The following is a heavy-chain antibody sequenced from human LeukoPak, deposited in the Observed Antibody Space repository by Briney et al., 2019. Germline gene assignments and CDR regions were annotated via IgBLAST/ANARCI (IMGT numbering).Heavy chain of an antibody. J-gene: IGHJ6*02. D-gene: IGHD4-23*01. Sequence: ASVKVSCKASGGTFSSYAISWVRQAPGQGLEWMGRIIPILGIANYAQKFQGRVTITADKSTSTAYMELSSLRSEDTAVYYCARNAVVTPYYGMDVWGQGTTVTVSS. V-gene: IGHV1-69*04. CDR1: GGTFSSYA. CDR2: IIPILGIA. CDR3: ARNAVVTPYYGMDV.